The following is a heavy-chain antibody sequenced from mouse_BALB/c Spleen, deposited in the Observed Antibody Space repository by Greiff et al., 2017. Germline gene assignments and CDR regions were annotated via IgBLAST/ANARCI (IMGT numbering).Heavy chain of an antibody. J-gene: IGHJ3*01. CDR3: AGGIAY. CDR1: GYSITSDYA. Sequence: DVQLQESGPGLVKPSQSLSLTCTVTGYSITSDYAWNWIRQFPGNKLEWMGYISYSGSTSYNPSLKSRISITRDTSKNQFFLQLNSVTTEDTATYYCAGGIAYWGQGTLVTVSA. CDR2: ISYSGST. V-gene: IGHV3-2*02.